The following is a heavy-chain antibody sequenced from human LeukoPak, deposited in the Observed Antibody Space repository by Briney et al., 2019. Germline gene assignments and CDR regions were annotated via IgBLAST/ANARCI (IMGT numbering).Heavy chain of an antibody. Sequence: PGGSLRLSCAAPGFTFSDYYMGWVRQAPGKGLEWVSYISSSDNTRYYADSVKGRFTISRDNAKNSLYLQMNSLRAEDTAVYYCARALHDAFDIWGQGTMVTVSS. V-gene: IGHV3-11*04. CDR3: ARALHDAFDI. J-gene: IGHJ3*02. CDR1: GFTFSDYY. CDR2: ISSSDNTR.